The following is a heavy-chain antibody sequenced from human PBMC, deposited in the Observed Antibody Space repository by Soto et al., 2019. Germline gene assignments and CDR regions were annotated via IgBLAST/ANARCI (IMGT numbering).Heavy chain of an antibody. V-gene: IGHV3-73*01. J-gene: IGHJ3*02. Sequence: EVQLVESGGGLVQPGGSLKLSCATSGFTFSASALHWVRQAPGKGLEWVGHIKNRADNYVTTYGASLKGRFTGSRDDSQKTAYLQMNSLTTEDKAVYYCVSSGKLLVEAFAIWGQGTMVTVS. CDR1: GFTFSASA. D-gene: IGHD6-19*01. CDR3: VSSGKLLVEAFAI. CDR2: IKNRADNYVT.